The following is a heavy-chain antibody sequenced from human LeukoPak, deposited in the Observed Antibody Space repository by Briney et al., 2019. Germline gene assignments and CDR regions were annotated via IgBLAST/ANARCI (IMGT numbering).Heavy chain of an antibody. V-gene: IGHV1-69*13. D-gene: IGHD2-8*01. J-gene: IGHJ1*01. CDR2: IIPIFETA. Sequence: ASVKVSCKASGYTFTSYYMHWVRQAPGQGLEWMGGIIPIFETANYAQNFQGRVTITADESTNTVYMELGSLRSEDTAVYYCARGAMGVREYFQHWGQGTLVTVSS. CDR3: ARGAMGVREYFQH. CDR1: GYTFTSYY.